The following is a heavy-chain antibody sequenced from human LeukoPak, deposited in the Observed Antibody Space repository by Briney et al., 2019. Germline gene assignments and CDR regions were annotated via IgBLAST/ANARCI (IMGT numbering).Heavy chain of an antibody. V-gene: IGHV1-2*02. CDR1: GYIFTDYY. CDR3: ASYYLDF. CDR2: INPNSGGT. J-gene: IGHJ4*02. Sequence: ASVKVSCKASGYIFTDYYIHWVRQAPGQGLEWMGWINPNSGGTNYTQKFQDRVTMTRDTSIGTAYMELSSLRSDDTAVYYCASYYLDFWGQGTLVTVSS.